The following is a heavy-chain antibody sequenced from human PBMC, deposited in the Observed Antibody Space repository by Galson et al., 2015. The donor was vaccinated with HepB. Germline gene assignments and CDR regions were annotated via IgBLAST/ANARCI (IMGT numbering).Heavy chain of an antibody. Sequence: SLRLSCAASGFTFSSYAVNWVRQAPGKGLEWVSAISGSGGDTYYADSVKGRLTISRDNSKNTLYLQLNSLRAEDTALYYCAKVGANYYYGMDVWGQGTTVTVSS. V-gene: IGHV3-23*01. CDR2: ISGSGGDT. CDR1: GFTFSSYA. CDR3: AKVGANYYYGMDV. D-gene: IGHD1-26*01. J-gene: IGHJ6*02.